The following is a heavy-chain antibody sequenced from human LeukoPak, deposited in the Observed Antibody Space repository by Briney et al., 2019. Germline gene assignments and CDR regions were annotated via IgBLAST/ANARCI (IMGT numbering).Heavy chain of an antibody. V-gene: IGHV4-61*08. CDR2: IYYSGST. Sequence: PSETLSLTCTVSGGSISSGGYYWSWIRQPPGKGLEWIGYIYYSGSTNYNPSLKSRVTISVDTSKNQFSLKLSSVTAADTAVYYCAREGSGNYVDYWGQGTLVTVSS. J-gene: IGHJ4*02. CDR3: AREGSGNYVDY. CDR1: GGSISSGGYY. D-gene: IGHD1-26*01.